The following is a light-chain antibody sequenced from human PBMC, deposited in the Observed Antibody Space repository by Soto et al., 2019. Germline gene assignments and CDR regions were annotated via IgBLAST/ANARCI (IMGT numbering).Light chain of an antibody. Sequence: EVMLTQSPGTLSLSPGEIATISCRASQSVSSNYLAWYQQKSGQAPRLLIYGASNRATRIPDRFSGSGSGTDFTLTIRRLEPEDFAVYYCQQYDTSPRTFGQGTKVEFK. J-gene: IGKJ1*01. CDR2: GAS. CDR3: QQYDTSPRT. V-gene: IGKV3-20*01. CDR1: QSVSSNY.